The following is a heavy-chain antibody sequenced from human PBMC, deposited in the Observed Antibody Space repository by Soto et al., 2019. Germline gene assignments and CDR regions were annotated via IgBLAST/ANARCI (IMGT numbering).Heavy chain of an antibody. D-gene: IGHD3-22*01. CDR1: GFTFSSYA. CDR3: ARDLNRYYDSSGYGDAFDI. V-gene: IGHV3-30-3*01. CDR2: ISHDGSNK. Sequence: GGSLRLSCAASGFTFSSYAMHWVRQAPGKGLEWVAVISHDGSNKYYADSVKGRFTISRDNSKNTLYLPMNSLRAEDTAVYYCARDLNRYYDSSGYGDAFDIWGQGTMVTVSS. J-gene: IGHJ3*02.